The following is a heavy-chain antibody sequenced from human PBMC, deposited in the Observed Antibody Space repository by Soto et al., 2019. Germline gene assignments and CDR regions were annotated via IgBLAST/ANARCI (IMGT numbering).Heavy chain of an antibody. D-gene: IGHD3-10*02. V-gene: IGHV1-2*02. CDR1: GYTFTAYY. CDR3: ARNMDYYYGRGSGNGHGV. J-gene: IGHJ6*02. Sequence: QVQLVQSGAEVKEPGDSVRVSCEASGYTFTAYYIHWVRQAPGQGLEWMGWINPKFGDTTYAQDFQGRVSMTSDMSLSTVYMELSSLTSDDTAIYSCARNMDYYYGRGSGNGHGVWGQGTTVTVFS. CDR2: INPKFGDT.